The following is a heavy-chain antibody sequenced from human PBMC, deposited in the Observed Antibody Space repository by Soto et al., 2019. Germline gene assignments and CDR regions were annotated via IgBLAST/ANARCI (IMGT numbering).Heavy chain of an antibody. CDR1: GFTFSNDA. V-gene: IGHV3-23*01. CDR3: GSDDSSDSYSFDY. CDR2: ISGSGVTT. J-gene: IGHJ4*02. Sequence: WGSLRISCAASGFTFSNDAMSWVRQAPGEGLEWVSAISGSGVTTYYADSVKGRFTISRHNFKNTLYLQMNSLRADVTAVYYPGSDDSSDSYSFDYCGQGALVTVSS. D-gene: IGHD6-25*01.